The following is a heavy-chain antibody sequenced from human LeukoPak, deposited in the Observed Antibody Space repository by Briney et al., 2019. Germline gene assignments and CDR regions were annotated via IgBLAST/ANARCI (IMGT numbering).Heavy chain of an antibody. V-gene: IGHV6-1*01. CDR2: TYYRSKWYN. D-gene: IGHD5-18*01. CDR3: ARDLAGFGGYSYGMVDY. Sequence: SQTLSLTCSISGDSVSSNRATWNWIRQSPSRGLEWLGRTYYRSKWYNDYALSVKSRITINPDTSKNQFSLHLTSVTPEDTAVYYCARDLAGFGGYSYGMVDYWGQGTLVTVSS. J-gene: IGHJ4*02. CDR1: GDSVSSNRAT.